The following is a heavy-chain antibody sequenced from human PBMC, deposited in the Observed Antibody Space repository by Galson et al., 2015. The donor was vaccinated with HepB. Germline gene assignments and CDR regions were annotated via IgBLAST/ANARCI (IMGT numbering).Heavy chain of an antibody. J-gene: IGHJ3*01. Sequence: SLRLSCAASGFTFSNYAMSWVRQAPGEGLEWVSAISPSGDSTYHADSVKGRFTISRDNFKNTLSLQMSSLRVKDTAIYYCTRPIQEASGAFQSWGQGTMVTVSS. CDR3: TRPIQEASGAFQS. CDR1: GFTFSNYA. D-gene: IGHD1-26*01. V-gene: IGHV3-23*01. CDR2: ISPSGDST.